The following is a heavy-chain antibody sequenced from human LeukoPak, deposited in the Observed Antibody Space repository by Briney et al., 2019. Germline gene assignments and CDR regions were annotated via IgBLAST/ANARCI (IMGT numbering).Heavy chain of an antibody. J-gene: IGHJ2*01. V-gene: IGHV4-59*12. Sequence: PSETLSLTCTVSGGSISSYYWSWIRQPPGKGLEWIGYIYYSGSTNYNPSLKSRVTMSIDTSKNQVSLKMRFVTAADTAVYYCARTVVTLDWYFDLWGRGTLVSVSS. CDR3: ARTVVTLDWYFDL. D-gene: IGHD4-23*01. CDR2: IYYSGST. CDR1: GGSISSYY.